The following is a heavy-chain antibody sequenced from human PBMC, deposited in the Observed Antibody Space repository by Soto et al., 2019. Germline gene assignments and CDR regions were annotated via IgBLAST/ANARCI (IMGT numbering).Heavy chain of an antibody. V-gene: IGHV3-23*01. J-gene: IGHJ4*02. Sequence: GGSLRLSCAASGFTFSSYAMSWVRQAPGKGLEWVSAISGSGGSTYYADSVKGRFTISRDNSKNTLYLQMNSLKTEDTAVYYCARGVYDFWSGHPKGLDYWGQGTVVTVSS. CDR1: GFTFSSYA. D-gene: IGHD3-3*01. CDR2: ISGSGGST. CDR3: ARGVYDFWSGHPKGLDY.